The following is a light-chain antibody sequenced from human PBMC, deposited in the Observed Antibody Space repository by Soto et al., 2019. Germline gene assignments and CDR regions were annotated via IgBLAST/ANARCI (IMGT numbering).Light chain of an antibody. CDR3: CSYAGSSTYV. CDR1: SSDVGSYNL. CDR2: EGS. V-gene: IGLV2-23*01. Sequence: QSALTQPASVSGSPGQSITISCTGTSSDVGSYNLVSWYQQHPSKAPKLMIYEGSKRPSGVSNRFSGSKSGNTASLTISGLQAEDEADYHCCSYAGSSTYVFGTGTKLTVL. J-gene: IGLJ1*01.